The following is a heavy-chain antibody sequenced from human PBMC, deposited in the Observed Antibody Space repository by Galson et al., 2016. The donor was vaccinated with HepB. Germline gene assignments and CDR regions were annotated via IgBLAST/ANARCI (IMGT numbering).Heavy chain of an antibody. Sequence: SLRLSCAVSGFTFDTYGVHWVRQAPGKRLQWVAVVWNAGDIHSYADSMKGRFTISRDKSKNMVFLHMDSLRVDDTALYYCAGDRGQGSQLDSWGQGTLVGVSS. V-gene: IGHV3-33*01. J-gene: IGHJ1*01. D-gene: IGHD1-1*01. CDR3: AGDRGQGSQLDS. CDR2: VWNAGDIH. CDR1: GFTFDTYG.